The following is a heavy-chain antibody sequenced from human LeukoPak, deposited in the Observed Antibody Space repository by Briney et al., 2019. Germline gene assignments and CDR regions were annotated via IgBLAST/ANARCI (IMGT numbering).Heavy chain of an antibody. CDR2: IRSKAYGGTT. CDR3: TRGRLQLDY. CDR1: GFTFDDYG. D-gene: IGHD5-24*01. V-gene: IGHV3-49*04. Sequence: PGGSLRLSCAASGFTFDDYGMSWVRQAPGKGLEWVGFIRSKAYGGTTEYAASVKGRFTISRDDSKSIAYLQMNSLKTEDTAVYYCTRGRLQLDYWGQGTLVTVSS. J-gene: IGHJ4*02.